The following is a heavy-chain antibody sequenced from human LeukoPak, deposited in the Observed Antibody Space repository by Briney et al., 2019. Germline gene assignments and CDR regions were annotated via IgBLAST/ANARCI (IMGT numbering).Heavy chain of an antibody. J-gene: IGHJ4*02. CDR1: GYTFTSYA. CDR3: ARGYYCTHGVCYGGDFDN. V-gene: IGHV1-3*01. Sequence: GASVKVSCKASGYTFTSYALHWVRQAPGQRLEWMGWINAGNGNTRYSQDFQGRVTMTTDTSTATAYMELRSLRSDDTAVYYCARGYYCTHGVCYGGDFDNWGQGTLVTVSS. D-gene: IGHD2-8*01. CDR2: INAGNGNT.